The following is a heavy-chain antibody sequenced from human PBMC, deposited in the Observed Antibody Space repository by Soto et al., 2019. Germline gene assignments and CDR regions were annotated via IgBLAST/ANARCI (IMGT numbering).Heavy chain of an antibody. CDR2: IYYSGFT. D-gene: IGHD3-16*01. J-gene: IGHJ4*01. V-gene: IGHV4-59*08. CDR1: GGSISNSY. CDR3: FGVLAATLDY. Sequence: SETLSLTCNVSGGSISNSYWTWIRQPPGKRLEWIGYIYYSGFTTYNPSLKSRVTMSIDTSKDHFSLTLSSVTVADTAVYFCFGVLAATLDYWGHGTPVTVSS.